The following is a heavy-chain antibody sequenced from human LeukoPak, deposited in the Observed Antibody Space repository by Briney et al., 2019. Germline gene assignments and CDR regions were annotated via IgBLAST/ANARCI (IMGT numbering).Heavy chain of an antibody. CDR1: GFTFSSYS. Sequence: GGSLRLSCAASGFTFSSYSMNWVRQAPGKGLEWVSSISSSSSYIYYADSVKGRFTISRDNAKNSLYLQMNSLRAEDTAVYYCARDSRIQLRGYYYDSSGYRGFDYWGQGTLVTVSS. D-gene: IGHD3-22*01. CDR2: ISSSSSYI. V-gene: IGHV3-21*01. J-gene: IGHJ4*02. CDR3: ARDSRIQLRGYYYDSSGYRGFDY.